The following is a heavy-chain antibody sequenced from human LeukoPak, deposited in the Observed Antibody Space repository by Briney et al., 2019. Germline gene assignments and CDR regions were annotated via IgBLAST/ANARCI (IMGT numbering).Heavy chain of an antibody. V-gene: IGHV3-48*01. Sequence: GGSLRLSCAASGFTFSSYSMNWVRQAPGKGLEWVSYISTSSAHYADSVKGRFTISRDNAKNSLYLQMNSLRGEDTAVYYCARQNGAGYYYYFDSWGQGTLVSVSS. CDR3: ARQNGAGYYYYFDS. CDR1: GFTFSSYS. J-gene: IGHJ4*02. CDR2: ISTSSA. D-gene: IGHD3-22*01.